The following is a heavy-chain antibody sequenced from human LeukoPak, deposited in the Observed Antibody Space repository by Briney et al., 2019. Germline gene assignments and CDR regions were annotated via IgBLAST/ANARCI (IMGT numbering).Heavy chain of an antibody. CDR1: GGSFNTYY. J-gene: IGHJ3*02. Sequence: SETLSLTCAVYGGSFNTYYWSWIRQPPGKGLEWIGRMHTSGSTNYSPSLKSRITISVDRSKNHFSLKLSSVTAADTAVYYCAREYRIVQAFDIWGQGTMVTVSS. CDR3: AREYRIVQAFDI. V-gene: IGHV4-4*07. D-gene: IGHD2/OR15-2a*01. CDR2: MHTSGST.